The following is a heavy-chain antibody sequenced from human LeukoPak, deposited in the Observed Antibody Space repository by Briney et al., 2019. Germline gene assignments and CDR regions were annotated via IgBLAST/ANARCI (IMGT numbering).Heavy chain of an antibody. CDR1: GGSFSGYY. CDR3: ARALPDYYGSGSYGFDP. CDR2: IYYSGST. D-gene: IGHD3-10*01. V-gene: IGHV4-59*01. Sequence: SETLSLTCAVYGGSFSGYYWSWIRQPPGKGLEWIGYIYYSGSTNYNPSLKSRVTISVDTSKNQFSLKLSSVTAADTAVYYCARALPDYYGSGSYGFDPWGQGTLVTVSS. J-gene: IGHJ5*02.